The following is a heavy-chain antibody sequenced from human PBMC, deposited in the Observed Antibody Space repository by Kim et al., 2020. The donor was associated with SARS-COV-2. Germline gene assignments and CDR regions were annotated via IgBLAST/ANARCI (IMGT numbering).Heavy chain of an antibody. CDR3: ARAVRDAWYGGNLRFDY. Sequence: SETLSLTCTVSGGSISSYYWSWIRQPPGKGLEWIGYIYYSGSTNYNPSLKSRVTISVDTSKNQFSLKLSSVTAADTAVYYCARAVRDAWYGGNLRFDYWGQGTLVTVSS. J-gene: IGHJ4*02. V-gene: IGHV4-59*01. D-gene: IGHD2-21*01. CDR1: GGSISSYY. CDR2: IYYSGST.